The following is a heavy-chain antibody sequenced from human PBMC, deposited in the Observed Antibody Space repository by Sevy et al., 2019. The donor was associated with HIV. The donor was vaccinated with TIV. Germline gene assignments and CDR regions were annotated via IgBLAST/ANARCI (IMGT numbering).Heavy chain of an antibody. V-gene: IGHV3-48*01. CDR3: ARSPPYSSGWYGIDY. Sequence: GGSLRLSCAASGFTFSSYSMNWVRQDPGKGLEWVSYISRRSSTIYYVDSVKGRFTISRDNAKNSLYLQMNSLRAEDTAVYYCARSPPYSSGWYGIDYWGQGTLVTVSS. J-gene: IGHJ4*02. CDR1: GFTFSSYS. D-gene: IGHD6-19*01. CDR2: ISRRSSTI.